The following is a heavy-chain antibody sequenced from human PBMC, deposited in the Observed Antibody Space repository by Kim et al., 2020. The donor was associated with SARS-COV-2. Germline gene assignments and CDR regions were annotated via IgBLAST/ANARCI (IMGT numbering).Heavy chain of an antibody. D-gene: IGHD4-17*01. CDR2: INPNSGGT. CDR1: GYSFIDYY. CDR3: ARPDYGGNSLSNVFDI. J-gene: IGHJ3*02. Sequence: ASVKVSCKASGYSFIDYYMHWVRQAPGQGLEWMGWINPNSGGTNYAQNFRGKVTMTRDTSISTAYMELSRLRSDDTAVYYCARPDYGGNSLSNVFDIWGQGTMVTVSS. V-gene: IGHV1-2*02.